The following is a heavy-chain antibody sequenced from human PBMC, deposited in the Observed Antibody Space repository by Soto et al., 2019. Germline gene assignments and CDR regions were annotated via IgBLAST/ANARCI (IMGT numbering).Heavy chain of an antibody. Sequence: EVQLVESGGGLVQPGGSRRLSWEASGFPFSGYSMNWVRQPPGKGLGWVSYISSSSSTISYAASVKGRFTISRDNAKNSLYLQMNSLRAEDTAVYYCARDPDYWGQGTLVTVSS. CDR2: ISSSSSTI. CDR3: ARDPDY. V-gene: IGHV3-48*01. CDR1: GFPFSGYS. J-gene: IGHJ4*02.